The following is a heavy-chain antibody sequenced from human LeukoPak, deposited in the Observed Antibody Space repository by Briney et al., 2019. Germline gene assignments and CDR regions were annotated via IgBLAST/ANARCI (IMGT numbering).Heavy chain of an antibody. CDR3: ARDGYYYGSGSDAGDY. V-gene: IGHV4-4*07. D-gene: IGHD3-10*01. CDR2: IHTSGNT. J-gene: IGHJ4*02. CDR1: GYSISSGYY. Sequence: PSETLSLTCTVSGYSISSGYYWSWIRQPAGKGLEGIGRIHTSGNTNYNPSLKSRVSLSVDTSKNQFSLKLSSVTAADTAVYYCARDGYYYGSGSDAGDYWGQGILVTVSS.